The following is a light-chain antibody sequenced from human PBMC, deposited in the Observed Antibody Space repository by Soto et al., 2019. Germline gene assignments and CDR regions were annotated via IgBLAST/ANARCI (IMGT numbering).Light chain of an antibody. CDR3: LQHYFYPYT. V-gene: IGKV1-6*01. CDR2: AAS. CDR1: QSISSY. Sequence: IQMTQSPSSLSASVGDRVTITCRASQSISSYLNWYQQKPGKAPKLLMYAASSPQSGVPSRFSGSGSGTDFTLTISSLQPEDVATYYCLQHYFYPYTFGQGTKLEIK. J-gene: IGKJ2*01.